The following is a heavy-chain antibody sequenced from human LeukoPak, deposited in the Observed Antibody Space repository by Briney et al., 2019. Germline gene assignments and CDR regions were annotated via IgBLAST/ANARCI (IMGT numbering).Heavy chain of an antibody. J-gene: IGHJ4*02. CDR2: INHSGST. CDR1: GGSFSGYY. Sequence: TSETLSLTCAVYGGSFSGYYWSWIRQPPGKGLEWIGEINHSGSTNYNPSLKSRVTISVDTSKNQFSLKLSSVTAADTAVYYCARADGPFDYWGQGTLVTVSS. CDR3: ARADGPFDY. V-gene: IGHV4-34*01.